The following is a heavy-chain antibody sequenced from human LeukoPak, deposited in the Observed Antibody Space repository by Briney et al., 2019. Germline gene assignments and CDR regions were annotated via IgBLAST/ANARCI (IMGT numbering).Heavy chain of an antibody. V-gene: IGHV4-38-2*02. D-gene: IGHD1-26*01. Sequence: SETLSLTCTVSGYSISSDYYWGWIRQPPGKGLEWIGSIYHSGSTYYNPSLKSRVTISVDTSKDQFSLKLSSVTAADTAVYFCARVGIDSGSFADFDYWGQGTLVTVSS. J-gene: IGHJ4*02. CDR2: IYHSGST. CDR1: GYSISSDYY. CDR3: ARVGIDSGSFADFDY.